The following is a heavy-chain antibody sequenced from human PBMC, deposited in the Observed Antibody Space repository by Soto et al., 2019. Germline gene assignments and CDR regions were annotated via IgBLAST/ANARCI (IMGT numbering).Heavy chain of an antibody. CDR2: TYYRSKWYN. Sequence: ILSLPCPISYERISSNSAAWNWLRPSPSSGPEWLGRTYYRSKWYNDYAVSVKSRITINPDTSKNQFSLQLNSVTPEDTAVYYCARVPPYRRSHYYYGMDVWGQGHTVTGSS. CDR1: YERISSNSAA. V-gene: IGHV6-1*01. D-gene: IGHD6-6*01. CDR3: ARVPPYRRSHYYYGMDV. J-gene: IGHJ6*02.